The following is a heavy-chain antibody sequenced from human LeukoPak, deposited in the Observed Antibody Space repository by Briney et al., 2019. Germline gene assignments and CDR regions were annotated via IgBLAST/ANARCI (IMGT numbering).Heavy chain of an antibody. D-gene: IGHD3-22*01. J-gene: IGHJ6*02. CDR2: IWYDGSNK. CDR1: GFTFSSYG. V-gene: IGHV3-33*01. Sequence: GGSLRLSCAASGFTFSSYGMHWVRQAPGKGLEWVAVIWYDGSNKYYADSVKGRFTISRDNSKNTLYLQMNSLRAEDTAVYYCARDLGDSSGYYTHYYYYGMDVWGQGTTVTVSS. CDR3: ARDLGDSSGYYTHYYYYGMDV.